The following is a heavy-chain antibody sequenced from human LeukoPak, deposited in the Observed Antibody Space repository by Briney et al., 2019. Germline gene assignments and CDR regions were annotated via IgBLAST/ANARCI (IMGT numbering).Heavy chain of an antibody. V-gene: IGHV4-34*01. Sequence: PSETLSLTCAVYGGSFSGYYWSWIRQPPGKGLEWIGEINHSGSTNYNPSLKSRVTISVDTSKNQFSLKLSSVTAADTAVYYCARDGKKAAFDYWGQGTLVTVSS. CDR1: GGSFSGYY. D-gene: IGHD4-23*01. J-gene: IGHJ4*02. CDR3: ARDGKKAAFDY. CDR2: INHSGST.